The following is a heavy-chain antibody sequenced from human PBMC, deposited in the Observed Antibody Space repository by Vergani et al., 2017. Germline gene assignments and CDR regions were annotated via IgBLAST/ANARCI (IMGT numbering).Heavy chain of an antibody. CDR3: ARQVLSVSYYDSSCYYLAEYFQH. D-gene: IGHD3-22*01. CDR1: GGTFSSYA. V-gene: IGHV1-69*01. Sequence: QVQLVQSGAEVKKPGASVKVSCKASGGTFSSYAISWVRQAPGQGLEWMGGIIPIFGTANYAHKFQGRVTITADESTSTAYMELSSLRSEYTAVYYCARQVLSVSYYDSSCYYLAEYFQHWGQGTLVTVSS. J-gene: IGHJ1*01. CDR2: IIPIFGTA.